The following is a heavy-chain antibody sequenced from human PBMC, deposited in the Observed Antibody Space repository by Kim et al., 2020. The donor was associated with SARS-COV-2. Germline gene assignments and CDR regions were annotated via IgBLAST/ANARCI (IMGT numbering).Heavy chain of an antibody. CDR1: GGSISSSSYY. J-gene: IGHJ4*02. CDR3: ARHGVVVPALPFDY. Sequence: SETLSLTCTVSGGSISSSSYYWGWIRQPPEKGLEWIGSIYYSGSTYYNPSLKSRVTISVDTSKNQFSLKLSSVTAADTAVYYCARHGVVVPALPFDYWGQGTLVTVSS. V-gene: IGHV4-39*01. CDR2: IYYSGST. D-gene: IGHD2-2*01.